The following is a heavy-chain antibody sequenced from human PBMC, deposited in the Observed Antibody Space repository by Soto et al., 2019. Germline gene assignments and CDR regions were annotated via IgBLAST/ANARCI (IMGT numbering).Heavy chain of an antibody. CDR3: ARDSHWAIISPTHDY. Sequence: PGGSLRLSCAASGFTVSSNYMSWVRQAPGKGLEWVSVIYSGGSTYYADSVKGRFTISRDNSKNTLYLQMNSLRAEDTAVYYCARDSHWAIISPTHDYWGHGTLVTVSS. CDR1: GFTVSSNY. J-gene: IGHJ4*01. D-gene: IGHD2-2*01. V-gene: IGHV3-66*01. CDR2: IYSGGST.